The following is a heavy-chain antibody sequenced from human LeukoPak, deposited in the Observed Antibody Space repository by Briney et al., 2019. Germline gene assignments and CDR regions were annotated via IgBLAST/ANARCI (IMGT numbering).Heavy chain of an antibody. D-gene: IGHD1-26*01. V-gene: IGHV3-7*01. CDR1: GFTFSSYW. CDR3: ARARTRYSGSYGGAFDI. J-gene: IGHJ3*02. Sequence: PGGSLRLSCAASGFTFSSYWMSWVRQAPGKGLEWVANIKQDGSEKYYVDSVKGRFTISRDNAKNSLYLQMNSLRAEDTAVYHCARARTRYSGSYGGAFDIWGQGTMVTVSS. CDR2: IKQDGSEK.